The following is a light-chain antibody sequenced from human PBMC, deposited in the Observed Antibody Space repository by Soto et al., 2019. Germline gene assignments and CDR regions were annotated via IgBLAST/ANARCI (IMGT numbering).Light chain of an antibody. CDR2: TND. CDR3: AAWDDSLRGWV. J-gene: IGLJ3*02. CDR1: SSNIGSNP. V-gene: IGLV1-47*02. Sequence: QSVLTQPPSASATPGQRVTISCSGSSSNIGSNPVNWYQQLPGTAPKVLIYTNDQRPSGVPDRFSGSKSGTSASLAISGLRSEDEADYYCAAWDDSLRGWVFGGGTKLTVL.